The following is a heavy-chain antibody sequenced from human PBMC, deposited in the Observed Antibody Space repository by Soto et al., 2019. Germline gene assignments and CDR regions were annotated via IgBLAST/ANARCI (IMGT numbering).Heavy chain of an antibody. D-gene: IGHD5-12*01. CDR1: GYSFTDYH. CDR2: INPKSGGT. CDR3: CSLKAEDTAVYYCATSPLAYGGYLYYYYGMDV. V-gene: IGHV1-2*04. Sequence: ASVKVSCKASGYSFTDYHIHWVRQAPGQGLEWLGRINPKSGGTSTAQKFQGWVTMTTDTSISTASMELTRLTSVSTAYLQICSLKAEDTAVYYCATSPLAYGGYLYYYYGMDVWGQGTTVTV. J-gene: IGHJ6*02.